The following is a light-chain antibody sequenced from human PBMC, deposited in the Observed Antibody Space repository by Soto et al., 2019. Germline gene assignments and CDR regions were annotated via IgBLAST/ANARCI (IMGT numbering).Light chain of an antibody. V-gene: IGLV2-14*01. J-gene: IGLJ2*01. CDR2: GVS. CDR3: SSYTRFSTLV. CDR1: ASDIGNYNY. Sequence: QSALTQPASVSGSPGQSITISCTGTASDIGNYNYVSWYQLHPGKAPKLLIYGVSNRPSGVSNRFSGSKSGNAASLTISGLQAEDEADYYCSSYTRFSTLVFGGGTKLTVL.